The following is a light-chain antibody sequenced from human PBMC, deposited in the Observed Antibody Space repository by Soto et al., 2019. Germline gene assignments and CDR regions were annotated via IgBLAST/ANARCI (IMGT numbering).Light chain of an antibody. CDR2: DAS. V-gene: IGKV1-33*01. J-gene: IGKJ2*01. Sequence: DIQTTQSPSSLSASVGDRVTITCQASQDISNYLNWYQQKPGKAPKLLIYDASNLETGVPSRFSGSGAGTDFTFTISNLQPEDIATYYCQQYANLPPFTFGQGTKL. CDR1: QDISNY. CDR3: QQYANLPPFT.